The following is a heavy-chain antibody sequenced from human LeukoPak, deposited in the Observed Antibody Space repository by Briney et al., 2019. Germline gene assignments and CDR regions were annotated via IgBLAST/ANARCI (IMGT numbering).Heavy chain of an antibody. D-gene: IGHD6-13*01. Sequence: ASVKVSCKASGGTFSSYAISWVRQAPGQGLEWMGRIIPILGIANYAQKFQGRVTITADKSTSTAYMELSSLRSEDTAVYYCARDDYSSSWYYFDYWGQGTLVTVSS. CDR3: ARDDYSSSWYYFDY. CDR1: GGTFSSYA. V-gene: IGHV1-69*04. J-gene: IGHJ4*02. CDR2: IIPILGIA.